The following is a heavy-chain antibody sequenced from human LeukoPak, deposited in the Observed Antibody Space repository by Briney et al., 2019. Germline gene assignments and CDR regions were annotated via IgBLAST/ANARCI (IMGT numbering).Heavy chain of an antibody. V-gene: IGHV3-9*01. CDR3: AKDVYSSGTGY. CDR2: ISLISGRL. J-gene: IGHJ2*01. CDR1: GSAFDDYA. D-gene: IGHD6-19*01. Sequence: GRSLRPSCAALGSAFDDYATHWGPRAPGKGLEWVSGISLISGRLNYADSVKGRFTISRDNAKSSLALQMNSLRAENTAWYYCAKDVYSSGTGY.